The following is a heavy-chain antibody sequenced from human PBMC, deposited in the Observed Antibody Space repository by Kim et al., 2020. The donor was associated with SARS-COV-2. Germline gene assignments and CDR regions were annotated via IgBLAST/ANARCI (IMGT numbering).Heavy chain of an antibody. V-gene: IGHV1-2*06. CDR1: GYTFTGYY. CDR3: AREQPNFDSSSWYVPWFDP. Sequence: ASVKVSCKASGYTFTGYYMHWVRQAPGQGLEWMGRINPNSGGTNYAQKFQGRVTMTRDTSISTAYMELSRLRSDDTAVYYCAREQPNFDSSSWYVPWFDPWGHGTLVTVSS. CDR2: INPNSGGT. J-gene: IGHJ5*02. D-gene: IGHD6-13*01.